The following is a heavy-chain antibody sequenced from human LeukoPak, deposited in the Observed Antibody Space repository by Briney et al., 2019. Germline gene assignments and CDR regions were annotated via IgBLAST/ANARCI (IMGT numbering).Heavy chain of an antibody. V-gene: IGHV4-34*01. J-gene: IGHJ4*02. CDR3: ARGTSHPRITIFGVVTPFDY. D-gene: IGHD3-3*01. CDR1: GGSFSGYY. CDR2: INHSGST. Sequence: SETLSLTCAVYGGSFSGYYWSWIRQPPGKGLKWIGEINHSGSTNYNPSLKSRVTISVDTSKNQFSLKLSSVTAADTAVYYCARGTSHPRITIFGVVTPFDYWGQGTLVTVSS.